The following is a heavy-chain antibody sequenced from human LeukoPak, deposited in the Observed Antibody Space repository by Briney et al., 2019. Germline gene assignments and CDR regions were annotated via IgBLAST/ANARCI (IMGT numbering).Heavy chain of an antibody. D-gene: IGHD3-22*01. CDR3: ARFLINYYDNSYDAFDI. V-gene: IGHV4-59*01. CDR1: GVSISSYY. CDR2: IYYSGST. J-gene: IGHJ3*02. Sequence: SETLSLTCTVSGVSISSYYWSWLRQPPGKGLEWFGYIYYSGSTNYNPSLKSRVTISVDTSKNQFSLKLSSVTAADTAVYYCARFLINYYDNSYDAFDIWGQGTMVTVSS.